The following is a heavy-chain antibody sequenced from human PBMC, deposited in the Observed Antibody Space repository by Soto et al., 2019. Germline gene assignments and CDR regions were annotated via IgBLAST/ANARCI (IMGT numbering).Heavy chain of an antibody. Sequence: EVQLVESGGGLVQPGRSLRLSCAASGFTFDDFAMHWVRQAPGKGLEWVSGISWNSAMIGYADSVKGRFTISRDKAKISLYLQMTSLRPEDTALYFCAKDNRADRRAFDYWGQGTLVSVFS. CDR2: ISWNSAMI. CDR3: AKDNRADRRAFDY. V-gene: IGHV3-9*01. J-gene: IGHJ4*02. CDR1: GFTFDDFA.